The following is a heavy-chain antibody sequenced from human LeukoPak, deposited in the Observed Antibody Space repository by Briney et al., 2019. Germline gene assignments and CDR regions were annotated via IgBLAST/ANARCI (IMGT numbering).Heavy chain of an antibody. D-gene: IGHD6-19*01. J-gene: IGHJ6*03. V-gene: IGHV1-18*01. Sequence: ASVKVSCTASGYTFTSYGISWVRQAPGQGLEGMGWISAYNGNTNYAQKVQGKVTMTTDTSTSTAYMELRSLRSEDTAVYYCAREGGSGGWYDYYYMDVWGKGTTVTVSS. CDR1: GYTFTSYG. CDR3: AREGGSGGWYDYYYMDV. CDR2: ISAYNGNT.